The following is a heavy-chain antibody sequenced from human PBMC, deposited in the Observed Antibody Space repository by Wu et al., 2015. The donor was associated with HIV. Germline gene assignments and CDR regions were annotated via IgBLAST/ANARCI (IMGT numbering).Heavy chain of an antibody. CDR2: TNPNGGRT. CDR3: ARERYGAVSGLSMDV. CDR1: GYNLSKYG. Sequence: QVQLVQSGVEVKKPGASVKVACKTSGYNLSKYGISWVRQAPGQGLEWVGMTNPNGGRTRFARRLLGRATMSRDTSTSTIKLSLKYLESEDTAVYYCARERYGAVSGLSMDVWGRGTALIVSS. D-gene: IGHD4-17*01. J-gene: IGHJ6*03. V-gene: IGHV1-46*04.